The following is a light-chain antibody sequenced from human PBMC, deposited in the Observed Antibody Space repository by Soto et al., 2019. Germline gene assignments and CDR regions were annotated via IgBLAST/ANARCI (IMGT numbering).Light chain of an antibody. CDR2: GAS. J-gene: IGKJ1*01. Sequence: DIVVTQSPATLSVFPGETATLSCRASQSVSSDLAWYQQRPGQAPRLLIYGASTRATGIPARFRGSGSGTEFRLTISSLQSEDFATYYCQQYNTWHPKMAFGRGTKAEIK. CDR3: QQYNTWHPKMA. V-gene: IGKV3-15*01. CDR1: QSVSSD.